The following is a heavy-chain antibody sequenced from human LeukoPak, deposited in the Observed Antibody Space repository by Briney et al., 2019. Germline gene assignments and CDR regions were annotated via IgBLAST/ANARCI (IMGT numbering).Heavy chain of an antibody. CDR3: ARDTTARYLDY. J-gene: IGHJ4*02. CDR2: IWYDGSNQ. V-gene: IGHV3-33*01. CDR1: GFSFRSHG. D-gene: IGHD1-1*01. Sequence: HPGGSLRLSCAASGFSFRSHGMHWVRQAPVKGLEWVAVIWYDGSNQYYADSVKGRFTISRDNSKNMVFLQMNSLRDDDTAVYYCARDTTARYLDYWGQGTLVTVSS.